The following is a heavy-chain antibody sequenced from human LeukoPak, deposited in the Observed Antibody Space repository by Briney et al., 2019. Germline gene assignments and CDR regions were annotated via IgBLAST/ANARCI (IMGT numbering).Heavy chain of an antibody. CDR1: GFTFSSYS. Sequence: GGSLRLSCAASGFTFSSYSMNWVRQAPGKGLEWVSYISSSSSTIYYADSVKGRFTISRDNAKNSLYLQMNTLRAEDTAVYYCARIDGPTVYTYYMDLWGKGTTVTVAS. J-gene: IGHJ6*03. CDR2: ISSSSSTI. D-gene: IGHD3-16*01. CDR3: ARIDGPTVYTYYMDL. V-gene: IGHV3-48*04.